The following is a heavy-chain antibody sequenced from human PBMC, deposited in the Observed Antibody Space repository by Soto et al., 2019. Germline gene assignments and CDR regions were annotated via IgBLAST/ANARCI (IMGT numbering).Heavy chain of an antibody. J-gene: IGHJ5*01. CDR1: RFTFNNYA. V-gene: IGHV3-23*01. CDR2: ISGRGTND. Sequence: EVQLLESGGGLVQPGGSLRLSCAASRFTFNNYAMRWVRQAPGKGLEWVSAISGRGTNDYYTDSVKGRFTISSDNSNNPLYLQMNSLRAEDTAVYYCAKAYGEVLNCFDSWGQGSLVTVSS. CDR3: AKAYGEVLNCFDS. D-gene: IGHD4-17*01.